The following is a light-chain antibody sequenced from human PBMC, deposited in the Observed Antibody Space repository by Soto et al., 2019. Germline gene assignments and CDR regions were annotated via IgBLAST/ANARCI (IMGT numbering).Light chain of an antibody. Sequence: EIVLTQSPATLSLSPGERATLSCRASQSVSSYLAWYQQKPGQAPRLLIYDASNRATGIPARFSGSGSGTDFTLTISSLEPEDFAVYYCQHSDNWPLFGQGTRLEIK. V-gene: IGKV3-11*01. CDR3: QHSDNWPL. CDR1: QSVSSY. J-gene: IGKJ5*01. CDR2: DAS.